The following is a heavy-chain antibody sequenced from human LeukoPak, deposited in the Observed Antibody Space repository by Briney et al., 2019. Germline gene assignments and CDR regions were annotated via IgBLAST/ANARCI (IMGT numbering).Heavy chain of an antibody. J-gene: IGHJ4*02. D-gene: IGHD6-19*01. Sequence: GGSLRLSCAASGFTFSSYAMHWVRQAPGKGLEWVAVISYDGSNKYYADSVKGRFTISRDNSKNTLYLQMNSLRAEDTAVYYCARDRGSSIAVAEHWGQGTLVTVSS. CDR2: ISYDGSNK. CDR1: GFTFSSYA. CDR3: ARDRGSSIAVAEH. V-gene: IGHV3-30*04.